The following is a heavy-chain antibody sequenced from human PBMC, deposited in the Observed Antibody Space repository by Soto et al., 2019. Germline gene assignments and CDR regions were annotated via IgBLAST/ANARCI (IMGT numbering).Heavy chain of an antibody. J-gene: IGHJ5*02. CDR3: ARARYDSSGYYFPFDP. CDR2: IYYSGST. V-gene: IGHV4-59*01. D-gene: IGHD3-22*01. CDR1: GGSISSYY. Sequence: SETLSLTCTVSGGSISSYYWSWIRQPPGKGLEWIGSIYYSGSTNYHPSLKSRVTMSVDTSKNQFSLKLSSVTAADTAVYDCARARYDSSGYYFPFDPWGQGTLVTVSS.